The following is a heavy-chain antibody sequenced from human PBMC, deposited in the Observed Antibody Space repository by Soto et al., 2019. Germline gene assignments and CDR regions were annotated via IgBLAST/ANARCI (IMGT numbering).Heavy chain of an antibody. CDR3: ARVPRYYYGSGSPGDA. J-gene: IGHJ6*02. CDR1: GGSINSGDHY. CDR2: IYYSGST. Sequence: QVQLQESGPGLVKPAQTLSLTCTVSGGSINSGDHYCSWFRQPPGKGLEWIGYIYYSGSTYYNPSLHRRGTISGETSKKPFSLKLGSLTAGDTAVYYCARVPRYYYGSGSPGDALGQGTKGTVPS. V-gene: IGHV4-30-4*01. D-gene: IGHD3-10*01.